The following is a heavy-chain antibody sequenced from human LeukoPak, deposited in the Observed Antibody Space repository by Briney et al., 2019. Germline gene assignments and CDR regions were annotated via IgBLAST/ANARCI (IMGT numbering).Heavy chain of an antibody. CDR2: IYYSVTT. J-gene: IGHJ4*02. D-gene: IGHD4-17*01. Sequence: PSETLSLTCAVYGGSFSGYYWSWIRQPPGKGLEWIGYIYYSVTTYYNPSLKSRVTISVDTSKNQFSLKLSSVTAADTAVYYCARDPGLRYFDYWGQGTLVTVSS. V-gene: IGHV4-34*09. CDR1: GGSFSGYY. CDR3: ARDPGLRYFDY.